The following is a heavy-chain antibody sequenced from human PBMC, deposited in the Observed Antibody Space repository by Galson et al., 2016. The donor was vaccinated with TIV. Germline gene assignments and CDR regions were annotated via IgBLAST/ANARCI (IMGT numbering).Heavy chain of an antibody. Sequence: SLRLSCAASGFIFRSHWMHWVRQAPGKGLVWVSRINNDGTNTDYADAVKGRFSISRDNAKNSLYLQMNSLRAEDTAVYYCARYLRSSNFDYWGQGTLVTVSS. CDR3: ARYLRSSNFDY. V-gene: IGHV3-74*01. CDR1: GFIFRSHW. CDR2: INNDGTNT. J-gene: IGHJ4*02.